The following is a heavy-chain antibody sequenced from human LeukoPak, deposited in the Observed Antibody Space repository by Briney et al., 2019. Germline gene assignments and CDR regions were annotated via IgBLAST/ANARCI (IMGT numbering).Heavy chain of an antibody. CDR3: AREYYDYYEGFDY. Sequence: ASVKVSCKASGYTFTSYDISWLRQAPGQGLEWMGRISAYNGNTNYAQKLQGRVTMTTDTSTRTAYMELRSLRSDDTAVYSCAREYYDYYEGFDYWGQGTLVTVSS. V-gene: IGHV1-18*01. CDR1: GYTFTSYD. J-gene: IGHJ4*02. D-gene: IGHD3-22*01. CDR2: ISAYNGNT.